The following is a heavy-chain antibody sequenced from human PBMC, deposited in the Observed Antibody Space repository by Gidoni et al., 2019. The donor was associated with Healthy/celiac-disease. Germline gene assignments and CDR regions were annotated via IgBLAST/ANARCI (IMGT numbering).Heavy chain of an antibody. CDR1: GGSISSYY. V-gene: IGHV4-59*01. Sequence: HVQLQESGPGLVQPSETLSLTCTVSGGSISSYYWSWIRQPPGKGLEWIGYIYYSGSTNYNPSLKSRVTISVDTSKNQFSLRLSSVTAADTAGYYCARDDPDGAFDIWGQGTMVTVSS. J-gene: IGHJ3*02. CDR2: IYYSGST. CDR3: ARDDPDGAFDI.